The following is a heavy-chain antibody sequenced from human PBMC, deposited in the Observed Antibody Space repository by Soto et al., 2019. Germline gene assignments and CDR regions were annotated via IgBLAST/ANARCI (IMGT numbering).Heavy chain of an antibody. V-gene: IGHV3-48*02. D-gene: IGHD6-19*01. CDR1: GFTFSTFS. CDR3: ARDLGWAFDS. J-gene: IGHJ4*02. CDR2: ISGGGRPI. Sequence: EVQLVESGGGSLQPGGSLRLSCAASGFTFSTFSMNWVRQAPGRGLEWISYISGGGRPISYADSVKGRFTISRDNAKNSLYLQMDSLPDEDTAVYYCARDLGWAFDSWGQGTLVTVSS.